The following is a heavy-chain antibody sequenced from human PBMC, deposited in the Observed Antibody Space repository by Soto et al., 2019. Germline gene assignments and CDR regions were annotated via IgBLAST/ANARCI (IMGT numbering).Heavy chain of an antibody. CDR2: ISRDGSNE. V-gene: IGHV3-30*18. CDR1: GFTFSTYG. Sequence: PGGSLRLSCAASGFTFSTYGMHWFRQAPGKGLEWVALISRDGSNEHYADSVRGRFTISRDNSKNTLYLQMNSLRAEDTAVYYCAKNWFRSGYYIDYWGQGTLVTVSS. D-gene: IGHD3-3*01. J-gene: IGHJ4*02. CDR3: AKNWFRSGYYIDY.